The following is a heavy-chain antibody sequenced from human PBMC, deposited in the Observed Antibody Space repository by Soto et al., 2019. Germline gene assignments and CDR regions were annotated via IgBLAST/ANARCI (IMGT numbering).Heavy chain of an antibody. CDR3: ARHVRETIAAAGTIDY. CDR2: IYYSGST. J-gene: IGHJ4*02. CDR1: GGSISSYY. D-gene: IGHD6-13*01. Sequence: PSETLSLTCTVSGGSISSYYWSWIRQPPGKGLEWIGYIYYSGSTNYNPSLKSRVTISVDTSKNQFSLKLSSVTAADTAVYYCARHVRETIAAAGTIDYWGQGTLVTVSS. V-gene: IGHV4-59*08.